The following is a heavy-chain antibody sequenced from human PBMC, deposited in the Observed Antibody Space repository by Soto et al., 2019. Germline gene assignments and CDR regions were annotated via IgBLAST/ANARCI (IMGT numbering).Heavy chain of an antibody. CDR3: ARGYRSSTSCYHQSWYYYYGMDV. J-gene: IGHJ6*02. D-gene: IGHD2-2*01. V-gene: IGHV4-34*01. CDR1: GGSFSGYY. Sequence: SETLSLTCAVYGGSFSGYYWSWIRQPPGKGLEWIGEINHSGSTNYNPSLKSRVTISVDTSKNQFSLKLSSVTAADTAVYYCARGYRSSTSCYHQSWYYYYGMDVWGQGTTVTVSS. CDR2: INHSGST.